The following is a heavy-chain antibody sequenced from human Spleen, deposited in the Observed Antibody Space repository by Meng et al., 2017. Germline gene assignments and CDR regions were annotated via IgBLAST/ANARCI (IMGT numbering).Heavy chain of an antibody. D-gene: IGHD3-22*01. CDR2: ISGSGGST. CDR1: GFTFSSYA. V-gene: IGHV3-23*01. J-gene: IGHJ3*02. Sequence: GESLKISCAASGFTFSSYAMSWVCQAPGKGLQWVSAISGSGGSTYYAASVKGRFTISRDNSKNTLYLQMNSLRAEDTAVYYCAKDPYYYDSSGYYAANAFDIWGQGTMVTVSS. CDR3: AKDPYYYDSSGYYAANAFDI.